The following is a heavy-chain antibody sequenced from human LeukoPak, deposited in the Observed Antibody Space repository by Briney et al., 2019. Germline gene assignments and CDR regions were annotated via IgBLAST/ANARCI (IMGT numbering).Heavy chain of an antibody. D-gene: IGHD6-13*01. Sequence: ASVKVSCKASGYTFTGYYMHWVRQAPGQGLEWMGWINPNSGGTNYAQKFQGRVTMTRDKSISTAYLQWSSLKASDTAMDYCARLLEVYSSSWYWFYWGQGTLVTVSS. CDR3: ARLLEVYSSSWYWFY. V-gene: IGHV1-2*02. CDR2: INPNSGGT. J-gene: IGHJ4*02. CDR1: GYTFTGYY.